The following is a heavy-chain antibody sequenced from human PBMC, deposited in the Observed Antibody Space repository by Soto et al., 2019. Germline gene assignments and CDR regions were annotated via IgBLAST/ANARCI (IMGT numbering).Heavy chain of an antibody. V-gene: IGHV4-31*03. CDR1: GGSISSGGYY. J-gene: IGHJ6*02. CDR2: IYYSGST. D-gene: IGHD2-21*02. CDR3: ARVCGGDCHYGMDV. Sequence: QVQLQESGPGLVKPSQTLSLTCTVSGGSISSGGYYWSWIRQHPGKGLEWIGYIYYSGSTYSNPSHNRRVNISVAPYKNQFTLMRRSVTAAATAVYYCARVCGGDCHYGMDVWGQGTTVTVSS.